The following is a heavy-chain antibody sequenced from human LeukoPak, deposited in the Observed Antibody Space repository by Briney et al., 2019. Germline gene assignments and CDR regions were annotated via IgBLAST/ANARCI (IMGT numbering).Heavy chain of an antibody. CDR1: GITFSSYP. D-gene: IGHD3/OR15-3a*01. J-gene: IGHJ4*02. Sequence: GSLRLSCATSGITFSSYPMSWVRPAPGKGLEWVSGISGSGGNTYYADSVKGRITISRDNPKNTVDLQMNSLRAEDTAVYFCALGLLGFWGQGTLVTVSS. CDR2: ISGSGGNT. CDR3: ALGLLGF. V-gene: IGHV3-23*01.